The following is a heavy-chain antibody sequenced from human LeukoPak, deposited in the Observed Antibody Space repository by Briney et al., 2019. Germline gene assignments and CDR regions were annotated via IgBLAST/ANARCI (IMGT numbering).Heavy chain of an antibody. CDR1: GGSISSYY. CDR2: IFYSGTT. V-gene: IGHV4-59*01. Sequence: PSETLSLTCTVSGGSISSYYWSWIRQPPGKGLEWIGYIFYSGTTYYNPSLESRVTISLHTSKSQFSLRLSSVTAADTAVYYCARHYYDVLTGFSYFFDSWGQGTLVTVSS. D-gene: IGHD3-9*01. CDR3: ARHYYDVLTGFSYFFDS. J-gene: IGHJ4*02.